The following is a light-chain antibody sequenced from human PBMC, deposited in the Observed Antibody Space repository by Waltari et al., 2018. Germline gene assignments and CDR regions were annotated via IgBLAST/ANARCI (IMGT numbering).Light chain of an antibody. Sequence: EIVLTQSPATLSLSPGERATLSCRASQSVSSYLAWYQQKPGQAHRLLIYDASNRATGIPARFSGSGSGTDFTLTISSLEPEDFAVYYCQQRSNWPPGALTFGGGTKVEIK. CDR1: QSVSSY. CDR2: DAS. V-gene: IGKV3-11*01. CDR3: QQRSNWPPGALT. J-gene: IGKJ4*01.